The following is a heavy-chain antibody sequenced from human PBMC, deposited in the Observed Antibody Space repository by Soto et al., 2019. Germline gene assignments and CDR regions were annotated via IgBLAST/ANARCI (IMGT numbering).Heavy chain of an antibody. J-gene: IGHJ3*02. D-gene: IGHD3-10*01. CDR2: ISSDGSNK. CDR3: AILYYYDSGSPDAVDS. V-gene: IGHV3-30-3*01. Sequence: QVQLVESGGGVVQPGRSLRLSCGASGLTFTSYAMHWVRQAPGKGLEWLAVISSDGSNKFYADSVKGRFTISRDNSQNTLDLQMNSMRAEDTAVDYCAILYYYDSGSPDAVDSWGQGPMVTVSS. CDR1: GLTFTSYA.